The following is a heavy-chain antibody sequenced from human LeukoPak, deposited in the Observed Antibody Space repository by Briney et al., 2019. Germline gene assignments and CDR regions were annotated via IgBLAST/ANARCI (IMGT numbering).Heavy chain of an antibody. D-gene: IGHD3-9*01. V-gene: IGHV1-18*01. Sequence: ASVKVSCKASGYTFTSYGISWVRQAPGQGLEWMGWISAYNGNTNYAQKLQGRVTMTTDTSTSTAYMELRSLRSDDTAVYYCARDPSYYDILAGLRSLFGFDPWGQGTRVSVSS. CDR2: ISAYNGNT. J-gene: IGHJ5*02. CDR1: GYTFTSYG. CDR3: ARDPSYYDILAGLRSLFGFDP.